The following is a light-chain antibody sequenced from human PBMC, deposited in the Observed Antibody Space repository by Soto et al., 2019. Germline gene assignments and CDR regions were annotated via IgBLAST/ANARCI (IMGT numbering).Light chain of an antibody. CDR2: GNN. Sequence: QAVVTQAPSVSGAPGQRFTISCTGSSSNLGAGYDVHWYQQLPGTAPKLLIFGNNNRPSGVPDRFSGSKSGASASLAITGLQAEDEADYYCQSYDSTLGVVFGGGTKLTV. CDR3: QSYDSTLGVV. J-gene: IGLJ2*01. CDR1: SSNLGAGYD. V-gene: IGLV1-40*03.